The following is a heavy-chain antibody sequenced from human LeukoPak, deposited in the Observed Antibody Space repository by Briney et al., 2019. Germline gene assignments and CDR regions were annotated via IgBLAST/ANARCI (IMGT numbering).Heavy chain of an antibody. CDR2: VYYSGTT. D-gene: IGHD3-22*01. CDR3: ARRRDGSGYLGGVFDY. V-gene: IGHV4-30-4*01. CDR1: GGSISSGEYY. J-gene: IGHJ4*02. Sequence: SETLSLTCTVSGGSISSGEYYWSWIRQPPGKGLEWIANVYYSGTTYYNPSLESRVTISIDTSKNQFSLKLSSVTAADTAVYYCARRRDGSGYLGGVFDYWGQGTLVTVSS.